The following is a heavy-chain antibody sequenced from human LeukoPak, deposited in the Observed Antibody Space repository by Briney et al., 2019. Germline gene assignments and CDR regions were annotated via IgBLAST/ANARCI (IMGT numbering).Heavy chain of an antibody. J-gene: IGHJ4*02. Sequence: TGGSLRLSCVVSGFTFSSYAMHWVRQAPGKGLEWVAVISYDGSNKYYADSVKRRFTISRDNSKNTLYLQMNSLRAEDTAVYYCARARSGWYLVQFDYWGQGTLVTVSS. D-gene: IGHD6-19*01. CDR1: GFTFSSYA. CDR2: ISYDGSNK. V-gene: IGHV3-30*04. CDR3: ARARSGWYLVQFDY.